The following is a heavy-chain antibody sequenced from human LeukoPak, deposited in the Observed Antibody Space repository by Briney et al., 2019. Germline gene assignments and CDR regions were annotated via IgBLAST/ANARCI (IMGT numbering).Heavy chain of an antibody. Sequence: SETLALTCTVSGGSISSYYWSWIRQPPGKGLEWIGYIYYSGSTNYNPSLKSRVTISVDTSKNQFSLKLSSVTAADTAVYYCARDFGSGYCDYWGQGTLVTVSS. V-gene: IGHV4-59*01. CDR1: GGSISSYY. D-gene: IGHD3-22*01. CDR3: ARDFGSGYCDY. CDR2: IYYSGST. J-gene: IGHJ4*02.